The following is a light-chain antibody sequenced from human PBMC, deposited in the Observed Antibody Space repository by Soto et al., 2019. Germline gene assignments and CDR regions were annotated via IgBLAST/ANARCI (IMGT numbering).Light chain of an antibody. CDR1: SSNIGSNT. V-gene: IGLV1-44*01. Sequence: QSVLTRPPSASGSPRQRVTISCSGSSSNIGSNTVNWYQQLPGTAPKLLIYTNDQRPSGVPDRFSGSKSGTSASLAISGLQFEDEADYHCSSWDNNLDAEVFGAGTKVTVL. J-gene: IGLJ1*01. CDR2: TND. CDR3: SSWDNNLDAEV.